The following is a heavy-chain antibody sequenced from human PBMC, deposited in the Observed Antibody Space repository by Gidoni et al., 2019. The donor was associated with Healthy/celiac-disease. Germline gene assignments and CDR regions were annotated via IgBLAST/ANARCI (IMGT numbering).Heavy chain of an antibody. J-gene: IGHJ5*02. Sequence: QVQLQQWGAGLLKPSETLSLTCAVTGGSFSGYYGSWIRQPPGKGLEWLGEINHSGSTNYNPSLKSRVTISVDTSKNQFSLKLSSVTAADTAVYYCARGIIAAAGIPLWFDPWGQGTLVTVSS. D-gene: IGHD6-13*01. CDR3: ARGIIAAAGIPLWFDP. CDR2: INHSGST. CDR1: GGSFSGYY. V-gene: IGHV4-34*01.